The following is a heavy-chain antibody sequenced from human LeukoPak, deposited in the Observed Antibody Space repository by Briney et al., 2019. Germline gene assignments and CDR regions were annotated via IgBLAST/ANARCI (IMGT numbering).Heavy chain of an antibody. D-gene: IGHD3-10*01. J-gene: IGHJ4*02. CDR2: IKQDGSEK. CDR3: ARGSYGVFDY. Sequence: ETLSLTCTVSGGSISSYYWSWVRQAPGKGLEWVANIKQDGSEKYYVDSVKGRFTISRDNAKNSLYLQMNSLRAEDTAVYYCARGSYGVFDYWGQGTLVTVSS. V-gene: IGHV3-7*03. CDR1: GGSISSYY.